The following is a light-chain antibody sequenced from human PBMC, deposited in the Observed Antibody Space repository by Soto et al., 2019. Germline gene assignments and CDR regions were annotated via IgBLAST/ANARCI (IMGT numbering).Light chain of an antibody. CDR3: QQYDSYSWT. CDR2: DAS. V-gene: IGKV1-5*01. CDR1: QSISTF. Sequence: QITQSPSTLSASEGDTVTITCRASQSISTFLAWYQQKPGKAPKLLIFDASSLRSGVPSRFSGSGSGTEFTLTISSLQPDDVATYYCQQYDSYSWTFGQGTKVDIK. J-gene: IGKJ1*01.